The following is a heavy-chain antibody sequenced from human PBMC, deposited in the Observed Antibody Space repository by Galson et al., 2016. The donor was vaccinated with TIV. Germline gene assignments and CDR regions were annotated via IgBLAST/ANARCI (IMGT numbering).Heavy chain of an antibody. D-gene: IGHD2-21*01. Sequence: SLRLSCAASGFSFSTYAMTWVRQAPGKGLEWVSSINTNGIGYYADPVKGRFTISRDDSKNTFYPQLNSLRVEDTAVYYCARGSDCFDWGQGTLVTV. CDR1: GFSFSTYA. V-gene: IGHV3-23*05. CDR2: INTNGIG. J-gene: IGHJ4*02. CDR3: ARGSDCFD.